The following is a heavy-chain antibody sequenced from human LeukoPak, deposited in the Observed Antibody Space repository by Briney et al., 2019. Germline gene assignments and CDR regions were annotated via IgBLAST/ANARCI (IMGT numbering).Heavy chain of an antibody. D-gene: IGHD6-19*01. J-gene: IGHJ4*02. CDR1: GDSISTSSNY. CDR3: ARRGTSGWAYYFDF. CDR2: VYRSGSS. V-gene: IGHV4-39*01. Sequence: PSETLSLTCTVSGDSISTSSNYWGWIRQLPGKGLEWIGSVYRSGSSYYNPSLSNRVTISVDTSKNQFTLNLTSVTAADTAVYYCARRGTSGWAYYFDFWGQGSLLTVSS.